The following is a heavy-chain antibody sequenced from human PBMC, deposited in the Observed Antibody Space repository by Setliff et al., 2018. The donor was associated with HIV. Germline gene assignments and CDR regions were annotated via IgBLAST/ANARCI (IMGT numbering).Heavy chain of an antibody. CDR2: IYHTGKT. J-gene: IGHJ5*02. CDR1: GGPIFIGGYY. CDR3: AKEGNSVDNWLDP. Sequence: TLSLTCTVSGGPIFIGGYYWSWIRQHPGGGLEWIGYIYHTGKTYYNPSLQSRIIMSLDMSQNQFSLKLSSVTAADTAVYYCAKEGNSVDNWLDPWGPGTLVTVSS. V-gene: IGHV4-31*03. D-gene: IGHD1-26*01.